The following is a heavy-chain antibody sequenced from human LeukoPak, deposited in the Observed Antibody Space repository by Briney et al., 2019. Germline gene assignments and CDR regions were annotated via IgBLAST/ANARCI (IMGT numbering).Heavy chain of an antibody. Sequence: SVKVSCKASGGTFSSYAISWVRQAPGQGLEWMGGIIPIFGTANYAQKFQGRVTITRDTSASTAYMELSSLRSEDTAVYYCARGGEWLFFDYWGQGTLVTVSS. V-gene: IGHV1-69*05. CDR1: GGTFSSYA. J-gene: IGHJ4*02. CDR2: IIPIFGTA. D-gene: IGHD3-16*01. CDR3: ARGGEWLFFDY.